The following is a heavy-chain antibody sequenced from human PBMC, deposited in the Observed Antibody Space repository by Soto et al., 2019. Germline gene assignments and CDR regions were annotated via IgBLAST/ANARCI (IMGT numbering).Heavy chain of an antibody. V-gene: IGHV1-69*01. D-gene: IGHD1-1*01. Sequence: QVQLVQSGAEVKKPGSSVKVSCKASGGTFSSYAISWVRQSPGQGLEWMGGIIHIFGTPNYAQKFQGRVTITADESTSTAYMELSSLRSEDTAVYYCAREGDWNNVSWFDPWGQGTLVTVSS. J-gene: IGHJ5*02. CDR2: IIHIFGTP. CDR1: GGTFSSYA. CDR3: AREGDWNNVSWFDP.